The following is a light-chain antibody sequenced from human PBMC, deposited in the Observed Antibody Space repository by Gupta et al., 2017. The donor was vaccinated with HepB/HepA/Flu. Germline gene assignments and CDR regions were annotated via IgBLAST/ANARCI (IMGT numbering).Light chain of an antibody. CDR1: ISPIGNDD. CDR3: VGCDGSLSGYV. J-gene: IGLJ1*01. CDR2: ENY. Sequence: HSVLIQPPSASVTPGLRVTISFSCGISPIGNDDVYWYQQLPETAPKLLIYENYHRPSGVSDRSSGSKSGTSASLAISGLRSEDEADYYCVGCDGSLSGYVFGTGTKVTVL. V-gene: IGLV1-47*01.